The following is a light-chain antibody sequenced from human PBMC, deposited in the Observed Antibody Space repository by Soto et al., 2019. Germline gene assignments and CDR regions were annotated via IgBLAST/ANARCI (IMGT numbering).Light chain of an antibody. J-gene: IGLJ1*01. CDR1: SSDVGRYNL. Sequence: QSVLTQPASVSGSPGQSITLSCTGTSSDVGRYNLVSWYQQHPGKAPKLMIYEGNKRPSGVSNRFSGSKSGNTASLTISGLQAEDEADYYCCSFAGSNTFVFGTGTKVTVL. CDR3: CSFAGSNTFV. V-gene: IGLV2-23*03. CDR2: EGN.